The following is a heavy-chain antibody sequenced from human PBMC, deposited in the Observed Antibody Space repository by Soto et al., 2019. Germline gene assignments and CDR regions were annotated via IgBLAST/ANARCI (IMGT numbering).Heavy chain of an antibody. D-gene: IGHD6-6*01. J-gene: IGHJ6*03. CDR1: GYTFTSYG. CDR3: ARGIIRSIATRYYYYMDV. V-gene: IGHV1-18*01. Sequence: ASVKVSCKASGYTFTSYGISWVRQAPGQGLEWMGWISAYNGNTNYAQKLQGRVTMTTDTSTSTAYMELRSLRSEDTAVYYCARGIIRSIATRYYYYMDVWGKGTTVTVSS. CDR2: ISAYNGNT.